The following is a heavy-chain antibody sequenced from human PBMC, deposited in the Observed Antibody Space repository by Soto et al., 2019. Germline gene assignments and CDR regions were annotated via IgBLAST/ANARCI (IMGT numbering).Heavy chain of an antibody. Sequence: EVQLLESGGGLVKPGGSLRLSCAGCGFIFSNDWMNWVRQPPGKGLEWVGRIKSKIDGGTVDYSEPVKGSFTLTRDDSQNSVLMAMDSPSNEDTALYYGFADGNDNGVHVDYWGQGTLVTVSS. CDR2: IKSKIDGGTV. CDR3: FADGNDNGVHVDY. J-gene: IGHJ4*02. V-gene: IGHV3-15*07. D-gene: IGHD4-17*01. CDR1: GFIFSNDW.